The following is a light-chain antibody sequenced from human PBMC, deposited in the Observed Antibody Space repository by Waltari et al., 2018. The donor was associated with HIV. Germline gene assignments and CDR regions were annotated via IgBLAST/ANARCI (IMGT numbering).Light chain of an antibody. J-gene: IGKJ5*01. CDR3: QQYYSSPLT. CDR1: RSLLYGNNYNHY. V-gene: IGKV4-1*01. Sequence: QSPDPLAVSLSEPATIKCKASRSLLYGNNYNHYVAWYHRTPGLRPKLLIYWGSTRHSAVPARFRGSGSGTDFTLTIRRVQPEDVGSYYCQQYYSSPLTFGQGTLLEI. CDR2: WGS.